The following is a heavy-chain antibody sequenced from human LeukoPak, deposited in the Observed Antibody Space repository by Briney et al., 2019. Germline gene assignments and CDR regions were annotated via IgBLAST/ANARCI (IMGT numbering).Heavy chain of an antibody. V-gene: IGHV1-8*01. CDR2: MNPNSGNT. CDR3: ARGPSYCSGGSCYSDDP. CDR1: GYTFTSYY. D-gene: IGHD2-15*01. J-gene: IGHJ5*02. Sequence: ASVKVSCKASGYTFTSYYINWVRQATGQGLEWMGWMNPNSGNTGYAQKFQGRVTMTRNTSLSTAYMELRSLRSEDTAVYYCARGPSYCSGGSCYSDDPWGQGTLVTVSS.